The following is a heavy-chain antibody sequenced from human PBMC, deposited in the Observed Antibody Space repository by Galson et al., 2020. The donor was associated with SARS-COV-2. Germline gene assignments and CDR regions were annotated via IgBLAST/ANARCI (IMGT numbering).Heavy chain of an antibody. J-gene: IGHJ6*02. CDR2: IYTSGST. Sequence: SETLSLTCTVSGGSISSYYWSWIRQPAGKGLEWIGRIYTSGSTNYNPSLKSRVTMSVDTSKNQFSLKLSSVTAADTAVYYCAAQYDAQWLVPTDRELIGRVGYYYYYGMDVWGQGTTVTVSS. CDR3: AAQYDAQWLVPTDRELIGRVGYYYYYGMDV. CDR1: GGSISSYY. V-gene: IGHV4-4*07. D-gene: IGHD6-19*01.